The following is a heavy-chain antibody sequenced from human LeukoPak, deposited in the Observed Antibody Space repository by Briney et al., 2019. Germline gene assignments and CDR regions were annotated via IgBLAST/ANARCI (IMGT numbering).Heavy chain of an antibody. D-gene: IGHD3-22*01. V-gene: IGHV4-34*01. CDR2: INHSGST. CDR1: GGSFSGYY. J-gene: IGHJ4*02. Sequence: TSETLSLTCAVYGGSFSGYYWSWIRQPPGKGLEWIGEINHSGSTNYNPSLKSRVTISVDTSKNQFSLKLSSVTAADTAVYYCARGDGDYDSSRYYVYLWGQGTLVTVSS. CDR3: ARGDGDYDSSRYYVYL.